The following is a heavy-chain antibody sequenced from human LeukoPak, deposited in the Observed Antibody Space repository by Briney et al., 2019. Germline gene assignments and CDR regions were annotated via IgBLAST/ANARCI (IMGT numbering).Heavy chain of an antibody. D-gene: IGHD6-19*01. CDR1: GFTLSTYS. Sequence: GGSLRLSCAASGFTLSTYSMNWVRQAPGKGLEWVSSITSPVGRMYYADSLKGRITISRGNARSTLYLQMNSLRAEDTAVYYCATDGRSSGWYGFDYWGQGILVTVSS. CDR2: ITSPVGRM. J-gene: IGHJ4*02. V-gene: IGHV3-21*01. CDR3: ATDGRSSGWYGFDY.